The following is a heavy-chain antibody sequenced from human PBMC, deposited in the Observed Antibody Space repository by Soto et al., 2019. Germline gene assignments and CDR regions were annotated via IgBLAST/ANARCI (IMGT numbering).Heavy chain of an antibody. Sequence: SETLSLTCTVSGAPISGFYWSWIRKSAGKGLEWIGRIYATGTTDYNPSLKSRVMMSVDTSKKRSCLKLRSVTAEDTAVYYCVRDGTKTLRDWFDPWGQEISVTVSS. V-gene: IGHV4-4*07. CDR2: IYATGTT. J-gene: IGHJ5*02. CDR1: GAPISGFY. D-gene: IGHD1-1*01. CDR3: VRDGTKTLRDWFDP.